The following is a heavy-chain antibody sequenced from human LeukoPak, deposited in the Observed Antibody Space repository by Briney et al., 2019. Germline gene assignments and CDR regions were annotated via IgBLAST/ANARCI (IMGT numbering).Heavy chain of an antibody. D-gene: IGHD2-2*01. CDR2: INKDGSAQ. CDR3: ARDTRGESDY. CDR1: GFSFGSYW. J-gene: IGHJ4*01. V-gene: IGHV3-7*01. Sequence: GGSLRLSCAASGFSFGSYWMTWVRQAPGKGLEWVANINKDGSAQYYVGSLKGRFTISRDNAKNSLYLQMNSLRAEDTAMYYCARDTRGESDYWGHGTLVTVSS.